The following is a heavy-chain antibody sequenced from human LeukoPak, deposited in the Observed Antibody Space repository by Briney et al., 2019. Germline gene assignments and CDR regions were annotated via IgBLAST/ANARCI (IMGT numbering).Heavy chain of an antibody. V-gene: IGHV3-23*01. D-gene: IGHD3-9*01. CDR2: ISGSGVGT. CDR3: AKHYDILTGYSDY. CDR1: GLTFSTYA. Sequence: PGGSLRLSCAASGLTFSTYAMSWVRQAPGKGLEWVSAISGSGVGTYYADSVKGRFIISRDNSKNTLFLQMNSLRAEDTAVYYCAKHYDILTGYSDYWGQGTLVTVSS. J-gene: IGHJ4*02.